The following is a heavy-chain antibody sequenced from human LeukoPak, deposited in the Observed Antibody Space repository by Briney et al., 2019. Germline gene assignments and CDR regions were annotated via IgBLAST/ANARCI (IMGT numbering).Heavy chain of an antibody. CDR2: FDPEDGET. CDR1: GYTLTELS. D-gene: IGHD3-22*01. Sequence: ASVKVSCKVSGYTLTELSMHWVRQAPGKGLEWMGGFDPEDGETIYAQKFQGRVTMTEDTSTDTAYMELSSLRSEDTAVYYCARWEYYYDTHYYYYYYGMDVWGQGTTVTVSS. V-gene: IGHV1-24*01. J-gene: IGHJ6*02. CDR3: ARWEYYYDTHYYYYYYGMDV.